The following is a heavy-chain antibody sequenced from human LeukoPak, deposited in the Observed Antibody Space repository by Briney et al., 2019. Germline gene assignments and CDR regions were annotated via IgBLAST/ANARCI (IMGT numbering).Heavy chain of an antibody. D-gene: IGHD6-19*01. CDR1: GGSISSSIYF. J-gene: IGHJ3*02. Sequence: HPSETLSLTCTVSGGSISSSIYFWGWIRQPPGKGLEWIGSSYYSGSTYYNPSLKSRVTISVDTSKNQFFLNLISVTAADTAVYYCARHSKIAVAGKKGAFDIWGQGTMVTVSS. CDR2: SYYSGST. V-gene: IGHV4-39*01. CDR3: ARHSKIAVAGKKGAFDI.